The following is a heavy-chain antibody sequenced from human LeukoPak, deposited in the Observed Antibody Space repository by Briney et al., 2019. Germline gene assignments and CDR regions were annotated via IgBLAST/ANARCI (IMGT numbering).Heavy chain of an antibody. J-gene: IGHJ4*02. D-gene: IGHD2-2*01. CDR3: ANHGYCSSTSCSGFDY. V-gene: IGHV3-23*01. CDR1: GFTFSSYA. Sequence: QSGGSLRLSCAASGFTFSSYAMSWVRPAPGKGLEWVSAISGSGGSTYYADSVKGRFTISRDNSKNTLYLQMNSLRAEDTAVYYCANHGYCSSTSCSGFDYWGQGTLVTVSS. CDR2: ISGSGGST.